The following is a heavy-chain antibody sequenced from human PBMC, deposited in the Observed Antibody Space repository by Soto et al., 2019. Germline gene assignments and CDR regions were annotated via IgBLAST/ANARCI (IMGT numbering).Heavy chain of an antibody. D-gene: IGHD3-22*01. Sequence: ASVKVSCKASGGTFSSYAISWVRQAPGQGLEWMGGIIPIFGTANYAQKFQGRVTITADESTSTAYMKLSSLRSEDTAVYYCATEPLYYYDSSGYIFDYWGQGTLVTVSS. CDR2: IIPIFGTA. CDR1: GGTFSSYA. CDR3: ATEPLYYYDSSGYIFDY. J-gene: IGHJ4*02. V-gene: IGHV1-69*13.